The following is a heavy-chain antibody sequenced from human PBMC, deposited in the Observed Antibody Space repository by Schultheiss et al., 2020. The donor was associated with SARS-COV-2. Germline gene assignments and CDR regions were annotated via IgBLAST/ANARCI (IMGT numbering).Heavy chain of an antibody. CDR2: IYYSGST. CDR1: GGSISSGGYS. Sequence: SETLSLTCAVSGGSISSGGYSWSWIRQPPGKGLEWIGYIYYSGSTYYNPSLKSRVTISVDTSKNQFSLKLSSVTAADTAVYYCARIAMVQGVIWYFDLWGRGTLVTVSS. CDR3: ARIAMVQGVIWYFDL. V-gene: IGHV4-30-4*07. J-gene: IGHJ2*01. D-gene: IGHD3-10*01.